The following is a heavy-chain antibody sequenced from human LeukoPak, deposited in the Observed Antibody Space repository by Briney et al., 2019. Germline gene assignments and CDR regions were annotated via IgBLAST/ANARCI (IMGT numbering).Heavy chain of an antibody. CDR3: AKGPFSMIVVVNNYYYMDV. V-gene: IGHV3-30*02. CDR1: GFTFSSYG. CDR2: IRYDGSNK. J-gene: IGHJ6*03. D-gene: IGHD3-22*01. Sequence: GGSLRLSCAASGFTFSSYGMHWVRQAPGKGLEWLAFIRYDGSNKYYADSVKGRFTISRDNSKHTLYLQMNSLRAEDTAVYYCAKGPFSMIVVVNNYYYMDVWGKGTTVTVSS.